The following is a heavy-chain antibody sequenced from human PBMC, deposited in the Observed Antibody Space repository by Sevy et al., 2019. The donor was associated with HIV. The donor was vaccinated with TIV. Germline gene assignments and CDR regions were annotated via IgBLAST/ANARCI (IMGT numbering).Heavy chain of an antibody. CDR2: IQSRTDGGTT. CDR3: STDPIIVLLVTDGMDV. CDR1: GFTFSNAW. D-gene: IGHD2-8*01. J-gene: IGHJ6*02. Sequence: GGSLRLSCAASGFTFSNAWMSWVRQAPGRGLEWVGRIQSRTDGGTTDYAAPVKGRFTISRDDSKNTLYLQMNSLKTEDTVVYYCSTDPIIVLLVTDGMDVWGQGTTVTVSS. V-gene: IGHV3-15*01.